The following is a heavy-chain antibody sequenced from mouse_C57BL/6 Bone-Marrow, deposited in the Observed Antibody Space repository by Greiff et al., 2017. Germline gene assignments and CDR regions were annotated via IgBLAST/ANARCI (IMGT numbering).Heavy chain of an antibody. CDR3: TTPGSLDY. V-gene: IGHV14-4*01. D-gene: IGHD1-1*01. J-gene: IGHJ2*01. Sequence: VQLQQSGAELVRPGASVKLSCTASGFNITDDYMHWVKQRPEQGLEWIGWIDPENGDTEYASKFQGKATITADPSSNTAYLQLSSLTSEDTAGYYCTTPGSLDYWGQGTTLTVSS. CDR1: GFNITDDY. CDR2: IDPENGDT.